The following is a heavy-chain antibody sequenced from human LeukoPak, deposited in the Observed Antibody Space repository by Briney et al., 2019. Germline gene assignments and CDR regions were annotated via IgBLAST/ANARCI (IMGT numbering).Heavy chain of an antibody. V-gene: IGHV4-39*01. D-gene: IGHD3-3*01. CDR3: ASGYDFWSGYPH. J-gene: IGHJ4*02. CDR1: GGSISSSSYY. Sequence: SETLSLTCTVSGGSISSSSYYWGWIRQPPGKGLEWIGGIYYSGSTYYNPSLKSRVTISVDTSKNQFSLKLSSVTAADTAVYYCASGYDFWSGYPHWGQGTLVTVSS. CDR2: IYYSGST.